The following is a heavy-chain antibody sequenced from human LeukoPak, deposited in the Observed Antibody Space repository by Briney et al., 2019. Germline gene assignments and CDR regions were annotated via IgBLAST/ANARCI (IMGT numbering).Heavy chain of an antibody. Sequence: GGSLRLSCAASVHTLNNYAMLWVRDAPGKGLEGVSNISNSDFSTYYAYSVKGRFTISRDNSKNTLYLQMNSLRAEDTALYYCAKATGYLLWGQGTLVTVSS. CDR1: VHTLNNYA. V-gene: IGHV3-23*01. J-gene: IGHJ4*02. CDR3: AKATGYLL. CDR2: ISNSDFST. D-gene: IGHD5-18*01.